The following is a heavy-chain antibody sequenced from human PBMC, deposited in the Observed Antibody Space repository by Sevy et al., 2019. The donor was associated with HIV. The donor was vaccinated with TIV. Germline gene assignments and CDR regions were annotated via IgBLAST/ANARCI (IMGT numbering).Heavy chain of an antibody. D-gene: IGHD6-25*01. CDR2: ISSGSSYT. J-gene: IGHJ4*02. V-gene: IGHV3-11*06. CDR3: AKDSRVYSSGHFDY. CDR1: GFTFSDYY. Sequence: GGSLRLSCAASGFTFSDYYMSWIRQSPGKGLEWVSYISSGSSYTNYADSVKGRFTISRDNARNSLYLQMNSLRAEDMAVYYCAKDSRVYSSGHFDYWGQGIRVTVSS.